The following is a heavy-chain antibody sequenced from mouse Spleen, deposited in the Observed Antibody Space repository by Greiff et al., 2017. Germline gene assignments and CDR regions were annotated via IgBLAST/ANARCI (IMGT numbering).Heavy chain of an antibody. CDR3: ARGTGTRYFDV. CDR2: ISSGGGNT. Sequence: EVKLVESGGGLVKLGGSLKLSCAASGFTFSSYAMSWVRQTPEKRLEWVATISSGGGNTYYPDSVKGRFTISRDNAKNTLYLQMSSLKSEDTAMYYCARGTGTRYFDVWGAGTTVTVSS. V-gene: IGHV5-9*04. CDR1: GFTFSSYA. D-gene: IGHD4-1*01. J-gene: IGHJ1*01.